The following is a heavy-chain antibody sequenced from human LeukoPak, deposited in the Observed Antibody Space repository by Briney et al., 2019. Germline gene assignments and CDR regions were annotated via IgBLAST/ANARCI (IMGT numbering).Heavy chain of an antibody. CDR2: TYYRSKWYN. CDR3: ARVNMLTGYYSQTPSTFDS. J-gene: IGHJ4*02. Sequence: SQTLSLTCAISGDSVSSNSAAWNWIRQSPSRGLEWLGRTYYRSKWYNDYAVSVKSRITINPDTSKNQFSLKLTSVTAADTAVYYCARVNMLTGYYSQTPSTFDSWGQGILATVSS. V-gene: IGHV6-1*01. CDR1: GDSVSSNSAA. D-gene: IGHD3-9*01.